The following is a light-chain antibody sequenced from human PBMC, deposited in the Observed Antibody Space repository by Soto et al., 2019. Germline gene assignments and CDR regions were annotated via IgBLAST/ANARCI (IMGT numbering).Light chain of an antibody. CDR1: QSIIRF. V-gene: IGKV1-39*01. CDR3: QQYNSYSRT. CDR2: AAS. Sequence: DIQMTQSPSSLSASVLYIVTITFRASQSIIRFLNLYQQKPGKAPNLLIYAASSLQSGVPSRFSGSGSVTDFTLTISSLQPDDFATYYCQQYNSYSRTFGQGTKVDIK. J-gene: IGKJ1*01.